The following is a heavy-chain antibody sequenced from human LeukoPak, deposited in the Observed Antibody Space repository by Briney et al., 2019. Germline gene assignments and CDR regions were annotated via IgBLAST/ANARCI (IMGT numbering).Heavy chain of an antibody. CDR1: GFTFSSYA. D-gene: IGHD5-24*01. Sequence: GGSLRLSCAASGFTFSSYAMSRVRQAPGKGLEWVAVISYDGSNKYYADSVKGRFTISRDNSKNTLYLQMNSLRAEDTAVYYCARDIMAGDGYNPVDYWGQGTLVTVSS. J-gene: IGHJ4*02. CDR3: ARDIMAGDGYNPVDY. V-gene: IGHV3-30-3*01. CDR2: ISYDGSNK.